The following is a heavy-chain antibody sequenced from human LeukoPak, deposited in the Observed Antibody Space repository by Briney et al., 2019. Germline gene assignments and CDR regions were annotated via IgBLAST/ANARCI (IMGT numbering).Heavy chain of an antibody. V-gene: IGHV1-69*05. Sequence: ASVKVSCKASGGTFSSYAISWVRQAPGQGLEWMGGIIPIFGTANYAQKLQGRVTMTTDTSTSTAYMELRSMRSDDTAVYYCARLWLGGDYYYYYMDVWGKGTTVTVSS. D-gene: IGHD2-21*01. J-gene: IGHJ6*03. CDR3: ARLWLGGDYYYYYMDV. CDR2: IIPIFGTA. CDR1: GGTFSSYA.